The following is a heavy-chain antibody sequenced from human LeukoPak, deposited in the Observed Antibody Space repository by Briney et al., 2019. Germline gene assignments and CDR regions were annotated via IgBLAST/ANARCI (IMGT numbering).Heavy chain of an antibody. Sequence: SETLSLTCTVPGGSISSITYYWGWIRQPPGKGLDWIASIHYSGTTYYNPSLKSRVTISVDTSKNHFSLKLSSVTAADTAVYYFARGPTYQPIDSCGQGTLVTVSS. CDR1: GGSISSITYY. V-gene: IGHV4-39*02. D-gene: IGHD2-2*01. CDR3: ARGPTYQPIDS. CDR2: IHYSGTT. J-gene: IGHJ4*02.